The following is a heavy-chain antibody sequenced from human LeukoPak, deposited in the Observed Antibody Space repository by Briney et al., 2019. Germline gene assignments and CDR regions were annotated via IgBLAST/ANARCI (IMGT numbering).Heavy chain of an antibody. D-gene: IGHD6-19*01. CDR3: ARGIAVAGTNLGVFDY. CDR2: ISSSSSYI. CDR1: GFTFSSYS. V-gene: IGHV3-21*01. J-gene: IGHJ4*02. Sequence: GGSLRLSCAASGFTFSSYSMNWVRQAPGKGLEWVSSISSSSSYIYYADSVKGRFTITRDNAKNSLYLQINSLRAEDAAVYYCARGIAVAGTNLGVFDYWGQGTLVTVSS.